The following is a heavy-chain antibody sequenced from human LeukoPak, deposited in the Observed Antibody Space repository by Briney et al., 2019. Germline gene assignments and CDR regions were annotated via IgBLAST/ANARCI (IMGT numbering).Heavy chain of an antibody. J-gene: IGHJ6*04. CDR3: ARASLLSAAGLLDV. CDR2: ISAYNGNT. Sequence: ASVKVSCKASGYTFTSYGISWVRQAPGQGLKWMGWISAYNGNTNYAQKLQGRVTMTTDTSTSTAYMELRSLRSDDTAVYYCARASLLSAAGLLDVWGKGTTVTVSS. CDR1: GYTFTSYG. V-gene: IGHV1-18*04. D-gene: IGHD6-13*01.